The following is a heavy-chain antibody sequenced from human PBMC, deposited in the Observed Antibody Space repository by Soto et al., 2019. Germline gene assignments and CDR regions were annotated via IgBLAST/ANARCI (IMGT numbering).Heavy chain of an antibody. CDR3: AKSQYYDFWSGYLLQYYFDY. D-gene: IGHD3-3*01. CDR2: ISGSGGST. CDR1: GFTFSSYA. J-gene: IGHJ4*02. V-gene: IGHV3-23*01. Sequence: GGSLRLSCAASGFTFSSYAMSWVRQAPGKGLEWVSAISGSGGSTYYADSVKGRFTISRDNSKNTLYLQMNSLRAEDTAVYYCAKSQYYDFWSGYLLQYYFDYWGQGTLVTVSS.